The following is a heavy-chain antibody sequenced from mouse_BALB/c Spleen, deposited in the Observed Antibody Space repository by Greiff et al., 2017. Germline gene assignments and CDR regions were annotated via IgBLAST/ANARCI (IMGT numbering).Heavy chain of an antibody. D-gene: IGHD1-1*01. Sequence: EVKLMESGGGLVKPGGSLKLSCAASGFTFSSYAMSWVRQTPEKRLEWVASISSGGSTYYPDSVKGRFTISRDNARNILYLQMSSLRSEDTAMYYCARVPYYYGSSYVGYFDVWGAGTTVTVSS. CDR3: ARVPYYYGSSYVGYFDV. V-gene: IGHV5-6-5*01. J-gene: IGHJ1*01. CDR2: ISSGGST. CDR1: GFTFSSYA.